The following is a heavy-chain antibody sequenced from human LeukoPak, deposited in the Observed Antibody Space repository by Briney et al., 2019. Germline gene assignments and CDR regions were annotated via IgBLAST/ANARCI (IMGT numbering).Heavy chain of an antibody. CDR3: ASDRTPYCGGDCYFDY. V-gene: IGHV3-7*01. J-gene: IGHJ4*02. Sequence: GGSLRLSCAASGFTFSSYWMGWVRQAPGKGLEWVANIKQDGSEKYYVDSVKGRFTISRDNAKNSLYLQMNSLRAEDTAVYYCASDRTPYCGGDCYFDYWGQGTLVTVSS. CDR1: GFTFSSYW. D-gene: IGHD2-21*02. CDR2: IKQDGSEK.